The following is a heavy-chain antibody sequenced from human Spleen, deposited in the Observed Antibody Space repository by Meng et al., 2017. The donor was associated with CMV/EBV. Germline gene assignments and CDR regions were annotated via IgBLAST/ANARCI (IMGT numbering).Heavy chain of an antibody. Sequence: FTFSDYYMSWIRQAPGKGLEWVSHISSSGSTIDYADSVRGRFTISRDNAKKSLYLQMDSLRAEDTAVYYCARESTLYCSDTSCHSDYWGQGTLVPSPQ. CDR2: ISSSGSTI. D-gene: IGHD2-2*01. CDR3: ARESTLYCSDTSCHSDY. J-gene: IGHJ4*02. V-gene: IGHV3-11*04. CDR1: FTFSDYY.